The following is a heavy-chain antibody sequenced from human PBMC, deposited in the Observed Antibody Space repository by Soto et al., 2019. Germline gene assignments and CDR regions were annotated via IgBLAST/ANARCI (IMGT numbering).Heavy chain of an antibody. Sequence: PGESLKISCKASGYNFTAFWIHWVRQMPGKGLEWLGKIDPSDSYTNYGPSFEGHVTISTDNSIATAYLQWSSLRASDTALYFCARVHKNWFDSWAQGTMVTVSS. CDR1: GYNFTAFW. V-gene: IGHV5-10-1*01. J-gene: IGHJ5*01. CDR2: IDPSDSYT. CDR3: ARVHKNWFDS.